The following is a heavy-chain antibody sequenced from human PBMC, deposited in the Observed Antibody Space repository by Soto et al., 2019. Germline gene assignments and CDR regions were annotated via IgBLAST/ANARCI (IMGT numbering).Heavy chain of an antibody. CDR3: ARDRSYHDY. CDR1: GASISSYY. CDR2: IYNSGTT. J-gene: IGHJ4*02. V-gene: IGHV4-59*01. D-gene: IGHD1-26*01. Sequence: SETLSLTCTVSGASISSYYWSWIRQPPGKGLEWIGYIYNSGTTNYNPSLKSRVTISVDASKNQFSLKLTSVTAADTAVYYCARDRSYHDYWGQGTLVTVSS.